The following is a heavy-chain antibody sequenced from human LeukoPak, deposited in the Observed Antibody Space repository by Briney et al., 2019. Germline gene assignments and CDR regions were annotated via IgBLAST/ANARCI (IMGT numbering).Heavy chain of an antibody. Sequence: ASVTVSFKASGYTFTGYYMHWVRQAPGQGLEWMGWINPNSGGTNYAQKFQGRVTMTRDTSISTAYMELSRLRSDDTAVYYCAREDTAMVPYDYWGQGTLVTVSS. D-gene: IGHD5-18*01. CDR3: AREDTAMVPYDY. J-gene: IGHJ4*02. CDR1: GYTFTGYY. V-gene: IGHV1-2*02. CDR2: INPNSGGT.